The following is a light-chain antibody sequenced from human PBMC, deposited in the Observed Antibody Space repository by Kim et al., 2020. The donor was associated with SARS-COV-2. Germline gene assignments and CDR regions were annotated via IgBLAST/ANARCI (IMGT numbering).Light chain of an antibody. Sequence: PGERATLSCRTSQSVSSNFLAWYQQKPGQAPRLLIYGASSRATGIPDRFSGSGSETDFTLTITRLEPEDFAVYYCQQYSSSPATFGQGTKVDIK. J-gene: IGKJ1*01. V-gene: IGKV3-20*01. CDR2: GAS. CDR1: QSVSSNF. CDR3: QQYSSSPAT.